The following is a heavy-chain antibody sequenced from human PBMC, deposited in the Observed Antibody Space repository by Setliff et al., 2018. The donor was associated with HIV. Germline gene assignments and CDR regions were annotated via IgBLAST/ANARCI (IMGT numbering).Heavy chain of an antibody. CDR2: IYNIANT. V-gene: IGHV4-31*02. CDR1: Y. D-gene: IGHD6-13*01. J-gene: IGHJ6*03. Sequence: YWIGWVRQMPGKGLEWIGYIYNIANTHYNPSLASRVSISIDTSKSQFSLKLTSVTAADTAVYYCARGESSSWVYDYYMDVWGKGTTVTVSS. CDR3: ARGESSSWVYDYYMDV.